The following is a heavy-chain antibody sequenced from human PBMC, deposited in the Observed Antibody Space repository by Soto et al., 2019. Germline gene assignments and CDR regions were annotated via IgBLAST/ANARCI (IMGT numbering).Heavy chain of an antibody. CDR3: ARNSVPSTVTHFDF. CDR2: IYPDDSET. CDR1: GFNFNTYW. J-gene: IGHJ4*02. D-gene: IGHD6-19*01. Sequence: GESLKISCKGSGFNFNTYWIAWVRQMPGKGLEWMGMIYPDDSETKYSPSFQGQVTISVDMSISAAYLQWSSLETSDTAMYYCARNSVPSTVTHFDFWGQGALVTVSS. V-gene: IGHV5-51*01.